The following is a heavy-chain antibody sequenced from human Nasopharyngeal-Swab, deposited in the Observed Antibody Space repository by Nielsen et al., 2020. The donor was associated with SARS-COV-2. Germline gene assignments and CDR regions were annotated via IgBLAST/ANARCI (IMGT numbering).Heavy chain of an antibody. D-gene: IGHD1-26*01. CDR2: INHSGST. CDR1: GGSFSGYY. V-gene: IGHV4-34*01. J-gene: IGHJ6*02. CDR3: ARVRAWELRYYYYGMDV. Sequence: SQTLSLTCAVYGGSFSGYYWRWIRQPPGKGLEWIGEINHSGSTNYNPSLKSRVTISVDTSKNQFSLKLSSVTAADTAVYYCARVRAWELRYYYYGMDVWGQGTTVTVSS.